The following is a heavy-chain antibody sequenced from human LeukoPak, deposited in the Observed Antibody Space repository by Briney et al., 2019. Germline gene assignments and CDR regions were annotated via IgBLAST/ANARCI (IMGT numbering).Heavy chain of an antibody. J-gene: IGHJ4*02. CDR2: MNPNSGNT. CDR3: AREMIGYCTGGVCYSLCY. CDR1: GYTFTSYD. V-gene: IGHV1-8*01. D-gene: IGHD2-8*02. Sequence: GASVKVSCKASGYTFTSYDINWVRQATGQGLEWMGWMNPNSGNTGYAQKLQGRVTMTRDTSITTAYMELSSLRSEDTAVYYCAREMIGYCTGGVCYSLCYWGQGTLVTVSS.